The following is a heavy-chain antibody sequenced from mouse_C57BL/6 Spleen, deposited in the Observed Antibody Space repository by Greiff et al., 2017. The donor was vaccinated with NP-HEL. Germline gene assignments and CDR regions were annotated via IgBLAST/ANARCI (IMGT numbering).Heavy chain of an antibody. D-gene: IGHD2-1*01. Sequence: QVQLKESGAELVKPGASVKMSCKASGYTFTSYWITWVKQRPGQGLEWIGDIYPGSGSTNYNEKFKSKATLTVDTSSSTAYMQLSSLTSEDSAVYYCASEGKNGNSWFSCWGQGTLVTVAA. CDR1: GYTFTSYW. CDR3: ASEGKNGNSWFSC. J-gene: IGHJ3*01. V-gene: IGHV1-55*01. CDR2: IYPGSGST.